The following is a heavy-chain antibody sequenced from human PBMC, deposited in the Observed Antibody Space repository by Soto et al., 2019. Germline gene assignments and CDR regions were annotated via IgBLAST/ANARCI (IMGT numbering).Heavy chain of an antibody. CDR3: ARDSGAVAGTVSYYYYGMDV. D-gene: IGHD6-19*01. Sequence: SETLSLTCTVSGGSISSYYWSWIRQPPGKGLEWIGYIYYSGSTNYNPSLKSRVTISVDTSKNQFSLKLSSVSAADTAVYYCARDSGAVAGTVSYYYYGMDVWGQGTTVTVSS. CDR2: IYYSGST. CDR1: GGSISSYY. V-gene: IGHV4-59*01. J-gene: IGHJ6*02.